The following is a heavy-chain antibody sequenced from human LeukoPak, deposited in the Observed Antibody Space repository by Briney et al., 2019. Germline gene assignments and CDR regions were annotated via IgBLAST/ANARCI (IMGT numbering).Heavy chain of an antibody. CDR3: GRVVYSSSWYKGGDY. D-gene: IGHD6-13*01. J-gene: IGHJ4*01. CDR2: INGDGSTT. V-gene: IGHV3-74*01. CDR1: GFTSSSYS. Sequence: GGSLRLSCAASGFTSSSYSMNWVRQAPGKGLVWVSRINGDGSTTFYADSVKGRFTISRDNAKNTVYLQMNSLRVEDTAVYYCGRVVYSSSWYKGGDYWGQGTLVTVSS.